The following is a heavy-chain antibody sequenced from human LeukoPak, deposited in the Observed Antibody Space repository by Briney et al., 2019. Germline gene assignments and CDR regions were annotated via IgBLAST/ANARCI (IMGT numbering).Heavy chain of an antibody. D-gene: IGHD6-13*01. J-gene: IGHJ4*02. V-gene: IGHV4-59*01. CDR1: GGSISSYY. CDR3: ARIGGSSWYDDY. CDR2: IYYSGST. Sequence: PSETLSLTCTVSGGSISSYYWSWIRQPPGKGLEWIGYIYYSGSTNYNPSLKSRVTISVDTSKNQFSLKLSSVTAADTAVYYWARIGGSSWYDDYWGQGTLVTVSS.